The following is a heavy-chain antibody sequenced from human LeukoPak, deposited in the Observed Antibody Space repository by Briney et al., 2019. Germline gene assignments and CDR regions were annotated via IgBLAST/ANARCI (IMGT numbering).Heavy chain of an antibody. CDR1: GFTFSSSA. Sequence: PGGSLRLSCAASGFTFSSSAMSWVRQAPGKGLEWVSAISNNGGYTYYADSVKGRFTISRDNSKNTLYLQMNSLRAEDTAVYYCARESGDYDWGQGTLVTVSS. CDR3: ARESGDYD. D-gene: IGHD4-17*01. CDR2: ISNNGGYT. V-gene: IGHV3-23*01. J-gene: IGHJ4*02.